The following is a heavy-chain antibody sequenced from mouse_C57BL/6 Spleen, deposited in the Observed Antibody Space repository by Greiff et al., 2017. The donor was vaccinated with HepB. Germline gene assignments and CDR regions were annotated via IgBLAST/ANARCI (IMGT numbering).Heavy chain of an antibody. J-gene: IGHJ2*01. CDR1: GYTFTDYY. D-gene: IGHD4-1*01. V-gene: IGHV1-26*01. CDR2: INPNNGGT. Sequence: EVQLQQSGPELVKPGASVKISCKASGYTFTDYYMNWVKQSHGKSLEWIGDINPNNGGTSYNQKFKGKATLTVDKSSSTAYMELRSRTSEDAAVYYCARTGTLDYWGQGTTLTVSS. CDR3: ARTGTLDY.